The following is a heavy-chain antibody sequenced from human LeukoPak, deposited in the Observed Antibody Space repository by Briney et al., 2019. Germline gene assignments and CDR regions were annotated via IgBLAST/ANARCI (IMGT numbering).Heavy chain of an antibody. CDR1: GGSFSGYY. CDR3: ASLRRYYYGSGSYR. V-gene: IGHV4-34*01. D-gene: IGHD3-10*01. J-gene: IGHJ4*02. CDR2: INHSGST. Sequence: SETLSLTCAVYGGSFSGYYWNWIRQPPGKGLEWIGEINHSGSTNYNPSLKSRVTISVDTSKNQFSLKLSSVTAADTAVYYCASLRRYYYGSGSYRWGQGTLVTVSS.